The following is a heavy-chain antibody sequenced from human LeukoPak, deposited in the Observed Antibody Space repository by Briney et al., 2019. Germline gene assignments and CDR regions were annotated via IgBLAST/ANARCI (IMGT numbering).Heavy chain of an antibody. Sequence: SETLSLTCTVSGGSISSYYWSWIRQPPGKGLEWIGYIYYSGSTNYNPSLKSRVTISVDTSKNQFSLKLSSVTAADTAVYYCARDRLRYFDWLSAGYYYGMDVWGQGTTVTVSS. V-gene: IGHV4-59*01. D-gene: IGHD3-9*01. CDR2: IYYSGST. CDR1: GGSISSYY. J-gene: IGHJ6*02. CDR3: ARDRLRYFDWLSAGYYYGMDV.